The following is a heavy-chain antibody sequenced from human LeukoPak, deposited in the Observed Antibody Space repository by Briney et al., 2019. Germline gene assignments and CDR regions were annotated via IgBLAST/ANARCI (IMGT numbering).Heavy chain of an antibody. Sequence: SETLSLTCTVSGGSISSYYWSWIRQPPGKGLEWIGYIFYSGSINYDPSLKSRVTISVDTSKNQFSLKLSSVTAADTAVYYCAKGGGLWFGEFPFDYWGQGTLVTVSS. V-gene: IGHV4-59*01. D-gene: IGHD3-10*01. CDR3: AKGGGLWFGEFPFDY. J-gene: IGHJ4*02. CDR1: GGSISSYY. CDR2: IFYSGSI.